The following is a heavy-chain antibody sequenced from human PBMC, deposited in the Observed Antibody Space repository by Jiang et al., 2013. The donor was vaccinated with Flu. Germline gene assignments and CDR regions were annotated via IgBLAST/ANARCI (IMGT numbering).Heavy chain of an antibody. CDR3: ARGGERGVIDSSSWVTYYFDY. Sequence: GPGLVKPSQTLSLTCTVSGGSISSGTYYWSWVRQPAGEGLEWIGRISTSGTTNYSPSFKGRVTISLDRSKNQFSLEMTSVTAADTAVYYCARGGERGVIDSSSWVTYYFDYWGQGTLVTVSS. CDR2: ISTSGTT. CDR1: GGSISSGTYY. V-gene: IGHV4-61*02. D-gene: IGHD6-13*01. J-gene: IGHJ4*02.